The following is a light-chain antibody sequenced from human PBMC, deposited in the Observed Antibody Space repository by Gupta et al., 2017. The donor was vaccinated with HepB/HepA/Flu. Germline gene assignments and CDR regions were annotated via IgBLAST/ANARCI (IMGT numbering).Light chain of an antibody. V-gene: IGKV3-20*01. Sequence: EVVLTQSPGTLSLSPGERATLSCRASQNVLNNYLAWYQQKPGQAPKLLLYVASSRATGIPDRFSGSGSGTEFTLTISRRHPEDSAVYYCQQDGNSPRTFGQGTKVEIK. CDR2: VAS. CDR3: QQDGNSPRT. CDR1: QNVLNNY. J-gene: IGKJ1*01.